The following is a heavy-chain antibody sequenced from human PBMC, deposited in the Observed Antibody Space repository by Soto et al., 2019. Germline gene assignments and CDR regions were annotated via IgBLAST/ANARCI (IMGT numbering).Heavy chain of an antibody. D-gene: IGHD2-2*01. CDR3: ANDQSSWYFDH. CDR1: GFTFTTYA. CDR2: ISASGGGT. J-gene: IGHJ4*02. Sequence: GGSLRLSCVAPGFTFTTYAMSWVRQAPGKGLEWVSAISASGGGTYYADPVKGRFTISRDNSENTLYLHMNNLTPEDTAIYYCANDQSSWYFDHWGPGTLVTVSS. V-gene: IGHV3-23*01.